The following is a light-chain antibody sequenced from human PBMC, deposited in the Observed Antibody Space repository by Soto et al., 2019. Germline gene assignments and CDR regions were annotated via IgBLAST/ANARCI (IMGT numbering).Light chain of an antibody. CDR1: RSLVYSDGNTY. CDR3: LQLSHFPRT. V-gene: IGKV2-24*01. CDR2: RVS. J-gene: IGKJ1*01. Sequence: DVVLTQTPLSSPVTLGQPASISCRSSRSLVYSDGNTYLSWLQQRPGQPPRLLIYRVSNRFSGVPDRFSGSGAGTDITLKIIRVEAEDVAVYYCLQLSHFPRTFGQGTRVKIK.